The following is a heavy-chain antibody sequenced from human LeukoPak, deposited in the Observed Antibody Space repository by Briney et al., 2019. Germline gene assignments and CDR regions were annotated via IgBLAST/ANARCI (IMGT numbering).Heavy chain of an antibody. Sequence: ASVKVSCKASGYTFTSYGISWVRPAPGQGLEWMGWISAYNGNTNYAQKLQGRVTMTTDTSTSTAYMELRSLRSDDTAVYYCARDRGVSYSSSWYPDYWGQGTLVTVSS. D-gene: IGHD6-13*01. CDR3: ARDRGVSYSSSWYPDY. CDR2: ISAYNGNT. CDR1: GYTFTSYG. V-gene: IGHV1-18*01. J-gene: IGHJ4*02.